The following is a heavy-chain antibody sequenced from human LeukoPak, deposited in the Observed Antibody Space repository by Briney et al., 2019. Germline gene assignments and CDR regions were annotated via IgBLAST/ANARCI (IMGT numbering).Heavy chain of an antibody. Sequence: PSETLSLTCTVSGDSINTSNYFWGWIRQSTGKGLEWIGNIYYIGTSDYNPSLKSRVTIPIDTSKNQFSLNLRSVTAADTAFYYCARHRSGSYICYFDFWGQGALVTVSS. CDR2: IYYIGTS. D-gene: IGHD1-26*01. CDR1: GDSINTSNYF. J-gene: IGHJ4*02. V-gene: IGHV4-39*01. CDR3: ARHRSGSYICYFDF.